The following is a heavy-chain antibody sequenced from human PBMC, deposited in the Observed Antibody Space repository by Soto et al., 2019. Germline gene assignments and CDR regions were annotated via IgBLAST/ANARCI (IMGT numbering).Heavy chain of an antibody. CDR2: IIPIFGTA. Sequence: QVQLVQSGAEVKKPGSSVKVSCKASGGTFSSYAISWVRQAPGQGLEWMGGIIPIFGTANYAQKVQGRVTITADKSTSTAHMELSSLRSEDTAVYYCARDGFEGTGTIAAHYWGQGTLVTVSS. V-gene: IGHV1-69*06. CDR3: ARDGFEGTGTIAAHY. CDR1: GGTFSSYA. J-gene: IGHJ4*02. D-gene: IGHD6-6*01.